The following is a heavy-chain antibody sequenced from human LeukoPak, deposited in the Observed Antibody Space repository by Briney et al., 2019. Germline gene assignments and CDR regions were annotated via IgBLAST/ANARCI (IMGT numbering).Heavy chain of an antibody. CDR3: ARGKRARWLQAYYFDY. V-gene: IGHV1-2*02. D-gene: IGHD5-24*01. CDR1: GYTFTGYY. CDR2: INPNSGGT. Sequence: GASVKVSCKASGYTFTGYYMHWVRQAPGQGLEWMGWINPNSGGTNYAQKFQGRVTMTRDTSISTAYMELSRLRSDDTAVYYCARGKRARWLQAYYFDYWGQGTLVNVSS. J-gene: IGHJ4*02.